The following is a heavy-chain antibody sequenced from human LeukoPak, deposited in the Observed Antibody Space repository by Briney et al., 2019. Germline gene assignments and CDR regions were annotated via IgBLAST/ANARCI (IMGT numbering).Heavy chain of an antibody. CDR2: IYYSGST. CDR3: ARGRELGYCSSTSCRMHYFDY. D-gene: IGHD2-2*01. V-gene: IGHV4-31*03. J-gene: IGHJ4*02. Sequence: PSETLSLTCTVSGGSISSGGYYWSWIRQHPGKGLEWIGYIYYSGSTYYNPSLKSRVTISVDTSKNQFSLKLSSVTAADTAVYYCARGRELGYCSSTSCRMHYFDYWGQGTLVTVSS. CDR1: GGSISSGGYY.